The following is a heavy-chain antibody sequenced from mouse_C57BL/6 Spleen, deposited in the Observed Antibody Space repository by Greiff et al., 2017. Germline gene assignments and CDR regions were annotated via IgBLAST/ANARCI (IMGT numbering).Heavy chain of an antibody. CDR1: GYTFTDYE. Sequence: QVQLKESGAELVRPGASVTLSCKASGYTFTDYEMHWVKQTPVHGLEWIGAIDPETGGTAYNQKFKGKAILTADKSSSTAYMELRSLTSEDSAVYYCTRNIGDWGQGTTRTVSS. CDR2: IDPETGGT. J-gene: IGHJ2*01. CDR3: TRNIGD. V-gene: IGHV1-15*01.